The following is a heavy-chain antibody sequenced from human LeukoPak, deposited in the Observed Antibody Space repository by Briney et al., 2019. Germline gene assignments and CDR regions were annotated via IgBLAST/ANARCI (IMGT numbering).Heavy chain of an antibody. J-gene: IGHJ5*02. CDR3: AREMDTAMFDP. V-gene: IGHV1-2*02. CDR2: INPNSGGT. D-gene: IGHD5-18*01. Sequence: GASVKVSCKASRYTFTGYYMHWVRQAPGQGLEWMGWINPNSGGTIFAQKFQGRVTMTRDTSISTAYMELRSLRSDDTAVYYCAREMDTAMFDPWGQGTLVTVSP. CDR1: RYTFTGYY.